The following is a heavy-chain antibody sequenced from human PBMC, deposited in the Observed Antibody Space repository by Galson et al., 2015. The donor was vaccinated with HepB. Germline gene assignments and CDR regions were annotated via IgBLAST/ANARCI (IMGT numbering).Heavy chain of an antibody. Sequence: SLRLSCAASGFTVSYNNMNWVRQAPGKGLEWVSFIDTDGRTFYAASVKGRFAISRDNSKNALYLHMNSLRAEDTALYYCARDKSAYDWGKHASDVWGRGTMVTVSS. CDR3: ARDKSAYDWGKHASDV. J-gene: IGHJ3*01. CDR2: IDTDGRT. V-gene: IGHV3-53*01. CDR1: GFTVSYNN. D-gene: IGHD3-16*01.